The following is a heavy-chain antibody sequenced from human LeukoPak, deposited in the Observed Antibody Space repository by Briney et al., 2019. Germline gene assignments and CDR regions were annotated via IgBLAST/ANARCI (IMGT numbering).Heavy chain of an antibody. V-gene: IGHV3-23*01. J-gene: IGHJ5*02. CDR1: GFTFSTSA. CDR3: SKVPCNGGSCYDYESDR. CDR2: ISASGGST. Sequence: PGGSLTLSCAPSGFTFSTSAMTWLRQAPGKGLEWVSGISASGGSTLYADSVKGLFTISRDNSKNTLYLQVNSLRAEDTDIYYCSKVPCNGGSCYDYESDRGGQGTLVTVS. D-gene: IGHD2-15*01.